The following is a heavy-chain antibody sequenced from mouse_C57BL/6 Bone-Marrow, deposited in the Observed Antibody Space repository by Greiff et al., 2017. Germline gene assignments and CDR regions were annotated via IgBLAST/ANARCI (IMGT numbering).Heavy chain of an antibody. D-gene: IGHD6-1*01. CDR2: INPSSGYT. Sequence: QVQLQQSGAELARPGASVKMSCTASGYTFTSYTMNWVKQRPGQGLEWIGYINPSSGYTKYNQKLKDKATLTADKSSSTAYMQMSSLTSEDTAVYYCARSRLLCYGGQGTLVTVSA. V-gene: IGHV1-4*01. CDR1: GYTFTSYT. J-gene: IGHJ3*01. CDR3: ARSRLLCY.